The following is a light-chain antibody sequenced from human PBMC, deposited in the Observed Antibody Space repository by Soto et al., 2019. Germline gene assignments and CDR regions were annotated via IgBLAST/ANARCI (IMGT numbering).Light chain of an antibody. V-gene: IGKV3-20*01. CDR2: AAS. CDR1: QSVGSRS. Sequence: EIVLTQSPGTLSLSPGERATLSCRASQSVGSRSLAWYQQKLGQAPRLLIFAASYRATGIPDRFSGSGSGTDFTRTISRLEPEDFALYYCQLYGTSRFTFGQGTRLEIK. CDR3: QLYGTSRFT. J-gene: IGKJ5*01.